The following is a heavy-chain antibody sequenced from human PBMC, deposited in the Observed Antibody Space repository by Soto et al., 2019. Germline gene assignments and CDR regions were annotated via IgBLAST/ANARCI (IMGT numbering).Heavy chain of an antibody. V-gene: IGHV4-39*01. CDR3: ARHQFNVNAIHFGS. CDR2: VYYTGRT. J-gene: IGHJ4*02. CDR1: GGSISDGLYY. Sequence: QLQLQESGPGPVKPSETLSLTCTVSGGSISDGLYYWGLIRQPPGKELEWIGSVYYTGRTFYNPSLKSRVTISADTSQNQFSLRLTSVAAADMAVYFCARHQFNVNAIHFGSWGQGTLVTVSS. D-gene: IGHD3-3*01.